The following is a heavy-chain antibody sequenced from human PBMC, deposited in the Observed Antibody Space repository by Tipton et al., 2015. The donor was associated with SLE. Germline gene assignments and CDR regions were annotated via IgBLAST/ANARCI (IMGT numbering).Heavy chain of an antibody. CDR3: AREAYSGSYFGY. J-gene: IGHJ4*02. CDR2: IKQDGSEK. V-gene: IGHV3-7*01. Sequence: YLRLSCAASGFTFSSYWMSWVRQAPGKGLEWVANIKQDGSEKYYVDSVKGRFTISRDNAKNSLYLQMNSLRAEDTAVYYCAREAYSGSYFGYWGQGTLVTVSS. D-gene: IGHD1-26*01. CDR1: GFTFSSYW.